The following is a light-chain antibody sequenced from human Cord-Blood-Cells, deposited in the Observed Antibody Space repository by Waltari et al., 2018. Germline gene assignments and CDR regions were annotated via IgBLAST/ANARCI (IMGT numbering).Light chain of an antibody. CDR2: YVS. CDR3: CSYAGSYTYV. CDR1: SSDVGGSQY. Sequence: QSALTQPRSVSGSPGQSVTISRNGTSSDVGGSQYVPWYQQHPGKAPKRMIYYVSKRPSGVPDRFSGSKSGNTASLTISGLQAEDEADYYCCSYAGSYTYVFGTGTKVTVL. J-gene: IGLJ1*01. V-gene: IGLV2-11*01.